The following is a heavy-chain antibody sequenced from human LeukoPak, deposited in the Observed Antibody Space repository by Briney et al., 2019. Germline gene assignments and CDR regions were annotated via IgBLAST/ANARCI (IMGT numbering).Heavy chain of an antibody. Sequence: PGGSLRLSCAASGFSFNTYSMNWVRRAPGKGLEWVSYISSGSTYIYYADSVKGRFTISRDNGKNSLYLQMNSLRAEDTAVYYCARKGFYASSGYLGYFQHWGQGTLVTVSS. CDR2: ISSGSTYI. CDR1: GFSFNTYS. V-gene: IGHV3-21*01. D-gene: IGHD3-22*01. CDR3: ARKGFYASSGYLGYFQH. J-gene: IGHJ1*01.